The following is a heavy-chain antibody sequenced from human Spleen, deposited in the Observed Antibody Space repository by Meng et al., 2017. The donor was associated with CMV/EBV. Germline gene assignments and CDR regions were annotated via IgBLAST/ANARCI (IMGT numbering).Heavy chain of an antibody. J-gene: IGHJ6*02. V-gene: IGHV3-11*04. CDR3: ARPRITVFGGDYGMDV. Sequence: GGSLRLSCAASGFTFSDYYMSWIRQAPGKGLEWLTYISSTGRTIYYTDSVKGRFTISRDNAKNSLYLQMNSLRAEDTAVYYCARPRITVFGGDYGMDVWGQGTTVTVSS. CDR2: ISSTGRTI. CDR1: GFTFSDYY. D-gene: IGHD3-3*01.